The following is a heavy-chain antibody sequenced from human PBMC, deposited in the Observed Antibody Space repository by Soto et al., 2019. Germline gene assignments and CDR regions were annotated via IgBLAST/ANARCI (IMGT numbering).Heavy chain of an antibody. J-gene: IGHJ4*01. D-gene: IGHD6-19*01. Sequence: SETLSLTCAVYGGSFSGYYWSWIRQPPGKGLEWIGEINHSGSTNYNPSLKSRVTISVDTSKNQFSLKLSSVTAADTAVYYCAREGGSGWYNYDYWGHGTLVTVSS. CDR3: AREGGSGWYNYDY. V-gene: IGHV4-34*01. CDR2: INHSGST. CDR1: GGSFSGYY.